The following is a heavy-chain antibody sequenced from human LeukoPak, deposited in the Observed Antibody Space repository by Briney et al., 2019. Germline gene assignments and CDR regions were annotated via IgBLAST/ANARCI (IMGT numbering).Heavy chain of an antibody. CDR3: AGHHPRNTVDF. D-gene: IGHD2/OR15-2a*01. CDR1: GGSISSYY. Sequence: SETLSLTCTVSGGSISSYYWSWLRQPPGKGLEWIAYISDIGSINYNPSLKSRVTISLDTSKNQSSLKLSSVTAADTAVYYCAGHHPRNTVDFWGQGTLVTVSS. CDR2: ISDIGSI. J-gene: IGHJ4*02. V-gene: IGHV4-59*08.